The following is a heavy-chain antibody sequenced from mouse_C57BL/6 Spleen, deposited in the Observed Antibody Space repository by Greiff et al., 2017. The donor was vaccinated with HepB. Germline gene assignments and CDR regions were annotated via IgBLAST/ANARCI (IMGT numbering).Heavy chain of an antibody. CDR3: ARRSYSNYDAMDY. Sequence: VQLQQSAAELVKPGASVKISCKVSGYTFTDHTIHWMKQRPEQGLEWIGYIYPRDGSTKYNEKFKGKATLTADKSSSTAYMQLNSLTSEDSAVYFCARRSYSNYDAMDYWGQGTSVTVSS. J-gene: IGHJ4*01. CDR2: IYPRDGST. V-gene: IGHV1-78*01. CDR1: GYTFTDHT. D-gene: IGHD2-5*01.